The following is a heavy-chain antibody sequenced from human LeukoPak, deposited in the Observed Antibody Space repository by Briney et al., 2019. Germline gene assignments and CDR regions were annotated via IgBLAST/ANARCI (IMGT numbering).Heavy chain of an antibody. CDR3: ASCASSGSLPF. CDR1: GGSISSYY. D-gene: IGHD1-26*01. V-gene: IGHV4-4*09. J-gene: IGHJ4*02. CDR2: IYATGTI. Sequence: SETLSLTCTVSGGSISSYYWTWIRQPPGKGLEWIGYIYATGTIKDNPSLKSRVTMSVDTSKNQFSLKLNSVTAADTAVYYCASCASSGSLPFWGQGTLVTVSS.